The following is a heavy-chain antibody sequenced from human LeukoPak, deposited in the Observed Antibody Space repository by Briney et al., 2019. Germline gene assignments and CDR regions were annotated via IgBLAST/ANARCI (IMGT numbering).Heavy chain of an antibody. Sequence: ASVKVSCKASGYTFTGYYMHWVRQAPGQGLEWMGWINPNSGGTNYAQKFQGRVTMTRDTSISTAYMELSRLRSDDTAVYYCARFSHGSGSYLDYWGQGTLVTVSS. V-gene: IGHV1-2*02. D-gene: IGHD3-10*01. J-gene: IGHJ4*02. CDR2: INPNSGGT. CDR3: ARFSHGSGSYLDY. CDR1: GYTFTGYY.